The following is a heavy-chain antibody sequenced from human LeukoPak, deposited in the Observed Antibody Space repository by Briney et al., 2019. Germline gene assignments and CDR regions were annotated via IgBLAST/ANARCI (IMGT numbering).Heavy chain of an antibody. CDR1: GFSFSSYG. V-gene: IGHV1-18*01. CDR3: ARGGALTSFDS. J-gene: IGHJ4*02. Sequence: ASVRVSCKASGFSFSSYGFSWVRQAPGQGLEWMGWIRAYNVKTNYAQKFQGRVTMTTDTSTTTVYMDLRSLRSDDTAVYFCARGGALTSFDSWGQGTLITVSS. CDR2: IRAYNVKT. D-gene: IGHD1-26*01.